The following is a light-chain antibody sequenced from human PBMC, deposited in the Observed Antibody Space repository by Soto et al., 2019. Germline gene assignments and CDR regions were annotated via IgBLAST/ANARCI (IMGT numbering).Light chain of an antibody. Sequence: MMMTQSPATLSVSPGERVTLSCRTSHSANSHVAWYQQKPGQAPRLLLYGASTRATGIPVRFSGSGFGTEFTLTISSLQSEDFAVYYCQQYKNWPLFGRGTRLEIK. V-gene: IGKV3-15*01. CDR1: HSANSH. J-gene: IGKJ5*01. CDR2: GAS. CDR3: QQYKNWPL.